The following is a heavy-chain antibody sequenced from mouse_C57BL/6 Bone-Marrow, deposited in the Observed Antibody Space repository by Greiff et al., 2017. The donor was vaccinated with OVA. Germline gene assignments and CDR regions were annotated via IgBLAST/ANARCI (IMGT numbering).Heavy chain of an antibody. D-gene: IGHD1-1*01. CDR3: ARNGYGSSYSFDY. J-gene: IGHJ2*01. V-gene: IGHV1-53*01. Sequence: QVQLKQPGTELVKPGASVKLSCKASGYTFTSYWMHWVKQRPGQGLEWIGNINPSNGGTNYNEKFKSKATLTVDKSSSTAYMQLSSLTSEDSAVYYCARNGYGSSYSFDYWGQGTTLTVSS. CDR2: INPSNGGT. CDR1: GYTFTSYW.